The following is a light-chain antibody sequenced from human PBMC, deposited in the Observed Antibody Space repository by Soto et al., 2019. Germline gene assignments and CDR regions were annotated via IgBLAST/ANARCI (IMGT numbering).Light chain of an antibody. CDR2: GAS. V-gene: IGKV3-20*01. CDR1: QSLTSSY. J-gene: IGKJ2*01. Sequence: ELVLTQSPGTLSLSPGESATLSCRASQSLTSSYLAWYQQKPGQAPRLLIYGASCRATGIPDRFTGTGSGTDFTLTISILEPEDFAVYYCQQYENSPPSYTFGQGTKLEIK. CDR3: QQYENSPPSYT.